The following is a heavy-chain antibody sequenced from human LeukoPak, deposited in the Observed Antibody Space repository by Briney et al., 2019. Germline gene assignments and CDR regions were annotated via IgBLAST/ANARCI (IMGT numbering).Heavy chain of an antibody. V-gene: IGHV1-69*01. CDR3: ARGRDCSSTSCYSLKPRGAWFDP. Sequence: ASVKVSCKASGGTFSSYAISWVRQAPGQGLEWMGGIIPIFGTANYAQKFQGRVTITADESTSTAYMELSSLRSEDTAVYYCARGRDCSSTSCYSLKPRGAWFDPWGQGTLVTVSP. CDR2: IIPIFGTA. D-gene: IGHD2-2*01. J-gene: IGHJ5*02. CDR1: GGTFSSYA.